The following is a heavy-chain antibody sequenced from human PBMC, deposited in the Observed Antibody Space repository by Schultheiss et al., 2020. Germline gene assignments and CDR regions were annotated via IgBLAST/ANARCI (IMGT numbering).Heavy chain of an antibody. CDR1: GFTFSDYY. D-gene: IGHD4-17*01. CDR2: ISSSGSTI. CDR3: AKDLSDYGDYLGMDV. V-gene: IGHV3-11*04. Sequence: GGSLRLSCAASGFTFSDYYMSWIRQAPGKGLEWVSYISSSGSTIYYADSVKGRFTISRDYSKNTLYLQMNSLRAEDTAVYYCAKDLSDYGDYLGMDVWGQGTTVTVSS. J-gene: IGHJ6*02.